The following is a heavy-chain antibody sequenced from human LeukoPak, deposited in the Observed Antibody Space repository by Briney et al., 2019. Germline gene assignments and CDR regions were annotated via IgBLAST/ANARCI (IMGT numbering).Heavy chain of an antibody. CDR3: ATREYGDHLDPYAFDI. V-gene: IGHV1-69*05. CDR1: GGTFSSYA. D-gene: IGHD4-17*01. J-gene: IGHJ3*02. Sequence: GASVKVSCKASGGTFSSYAISWVRQAPGQGLEWMGGIIPIFGTANYAQKFQGRVTITTDESTSTAYMELSSLRSEDTAVYYCATREYGDHLDPYAFDIWGQGTMVTVSS. CDR2: IIPIFGTA.